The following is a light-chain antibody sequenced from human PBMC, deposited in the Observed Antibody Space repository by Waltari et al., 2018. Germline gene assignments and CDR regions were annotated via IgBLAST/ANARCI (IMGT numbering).Light chain of an antibody. Sequence: QSALTQPDSVSGSPGQSITSSCTGTSSDVGGLKYVSWYQQHPGKAPKVIIYDVSNRASGVPNRFSGSKSGNSASLTISGLQAEDEADYYCSSYTSSTTGIFGGGTRLTVL. V-gene: IGLV2-14*01. CDR2: DVS. CDR3: SSYTSSTTGI. CDR1: SSDVGGLKY. J-gene: IGLJ2*01.